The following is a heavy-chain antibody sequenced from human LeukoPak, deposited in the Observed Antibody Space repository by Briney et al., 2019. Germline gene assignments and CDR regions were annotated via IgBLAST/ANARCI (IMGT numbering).Heavy chain of an antibody. J-gene: IGHJ6*03. Sequence: SETLSLTCTVSGGSISNYWSWIRQPPGKGLEWIGYIYYSGSTNYNPSLKSRVTISVDTSKNQFSLKLSSVTAADTAVYYCARDRSGYDYPSDYYYYMDVWGKGTTVTVSS. CDR1: GGSISNY. CDR3: ARDRSGYDYPSDYYYYMDV. D-gene: IGHD5-12*01. CDR2: IYYSGST. V-gene: IGHV4-59*01.